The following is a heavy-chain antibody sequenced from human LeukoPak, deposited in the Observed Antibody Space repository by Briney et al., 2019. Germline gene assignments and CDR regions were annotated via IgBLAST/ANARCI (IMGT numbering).Heavy chain of an antibody. V-gene: IGHV3-74*01. CDR1: GFSFSGHW. Sequence: PGGSLRLSCTASGFSFSGHWMHWARHLPGKGLVWVSRISPTGSTTSYADSVKGRFTVSRDNAKNTLYLQVNKLRPEDTAVYYCARGPNSNWSGLDFWGQGTLLTVSS. J-gene: IGHJ4*02. D-gene: IGHD6-6*01. CDR3: ARGPNSNWSGLDF. CDR2: ISPTGSTT.